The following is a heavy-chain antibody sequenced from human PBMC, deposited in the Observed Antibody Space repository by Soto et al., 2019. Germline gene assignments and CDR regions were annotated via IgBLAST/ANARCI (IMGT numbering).Heavy chain of an antibody. CDR1: GFTFSSYS. CDR3: ARDIYDIFTGYPRPFDI. V-gene: IGHV3-48*02. Sequence: PGGSLRLSCAASGFTFSSYSMNWVRQAPGKGLEWVSYISSSSSTIYYADSVKGRFTISRDNAKNSLYLQMNSLRDEDTAVYYCARDIYDIFTGYPRPFDIWGQRTMVTVSS. D-gene: IGHD3-9*01. J-gene: IGHJ3*02. CDR2: ISSSSSTI.